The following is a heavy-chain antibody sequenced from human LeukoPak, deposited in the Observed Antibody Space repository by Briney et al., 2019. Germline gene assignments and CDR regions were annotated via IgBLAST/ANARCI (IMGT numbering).Heavy chain of an antibody. Sequence: SETLSLTCTVSGGSISSGGYYWSWIRQHPGKGLEWIGYIYYSGSTYYNPSLKSRVTISVDTSKNQFSLKLSSVTAADTAVCYCARADSWFGEFNFDYWGQGTLVTVSS. V-gene: IGHV4-31*03. J-gene: IGHJ4*02. CDR1: GGSISSGGYY. CDR2: IYYSGST. D-gene: IGHD3-10*01. CDR3: ARADSWFGEFNFDY.